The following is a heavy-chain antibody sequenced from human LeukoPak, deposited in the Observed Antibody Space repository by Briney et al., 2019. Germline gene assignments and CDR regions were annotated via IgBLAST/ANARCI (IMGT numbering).Heavy chain of an antibody. D-gene: IGHD2-2*01. CDR3: AKGYIVVVPAASLTYNWFDP. CDR2: ISGRGGST. V-gene: IGHV3-23*01. Sequence: PGGSLRLSCAASGFTFSSYAMSWVRQAPGKGLEWVSAISGRGGSTYYADSVKGRFTISRDNSKNTLYLQMNSLRAEDTAVYYCAKGYIVVVPAASLTYNWFDPWGQGTLVTVSS. CDR1: GFTFSSYA. J-gene: IGHJ5*02.